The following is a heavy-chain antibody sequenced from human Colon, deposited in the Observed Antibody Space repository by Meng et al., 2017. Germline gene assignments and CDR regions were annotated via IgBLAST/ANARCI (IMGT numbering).Heavy chain of an antibody. J-gene: IGHJ4*02. V-gene: IGHV4-30-4*01. CDR3: ARNPVIPDARTFDF. D-gene: IGHD2-2*01. CDR2: IHSSGNT. CDR1: GGSINSADYY. Sequence: QVQLQESGPGVGTPSQALSLTCTISGGSINSADYYWNWIRQSPGKGLEWLGYIHSSGNTYYTPSLKSRLTMSLDTSENQFSLRLTSVTAADTAVYYCARNPVIPDARTFDFWGQGALVTVSS.